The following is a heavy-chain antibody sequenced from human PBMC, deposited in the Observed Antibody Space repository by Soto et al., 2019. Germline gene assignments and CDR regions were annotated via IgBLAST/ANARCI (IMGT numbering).Heavy chain of an antibody. V-gene: IGHV3-30*18. Sequence: QVQLVESGGGVVQPGRSLRLSCAASGFTFSSYGMHWVRQAPGKGLEWVAVISYDGSNKYYADSVKGRFTISRDNSKNSMYLQINRLRAEDMDVYYCAKVSRARWELSHFDYWGQGTLVTVSS. D-gene: IGHD1-26*01. J-gene: IGHJ4*02. CDR1: GFTFSSYG. CDR2: ISYDGSNK. CDR3: AKVSRARWELSHFDY.